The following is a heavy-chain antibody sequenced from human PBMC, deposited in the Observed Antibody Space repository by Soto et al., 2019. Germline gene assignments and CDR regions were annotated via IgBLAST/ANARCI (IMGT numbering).Heavy chain of an antibody. CDR3: ARKKTEVSGFSYYYGMDV. V-gene: IGHV3-53*02. D-gene: IGHD3-10*01. CDR2: IYSGGST. Sequence: EVQLVETGGGLIQPGGSLRLSCAASGFTVSSNYMSWVRQAPGKGLEWVSVIYSGGSTYYADSVKGRFTISRDNSKNTLYLQMNSLRAEDTAVYYCARKKTEVSGFSYYYGMDVWGQGTTVTVSS. CDR1: GFTVSSNY. J-gene: IGHJ6*02.